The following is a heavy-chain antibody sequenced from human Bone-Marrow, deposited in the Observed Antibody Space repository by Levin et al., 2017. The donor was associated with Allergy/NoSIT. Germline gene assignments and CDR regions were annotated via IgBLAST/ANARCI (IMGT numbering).Heavy chain of an antibody. Sequence: AGGSLRLSCAASGFTFSNYWMSWVRQAPGKGLEWVANIKPDGREKNFVDSVKGRFTISRDNAKNLVYLQMDSLRAEDTAVYYCARERRIVGVTSAYSGLEVWGQGTTVTVSS. CDR2: IKPDGREK. CDR3: ARERRIVGVTSAYSGLEV. V-gene: IGHV3-7*01. J-gene: IGHJ6*02. D-gene: IGHD1-26*01. CDR1: GFTFSNYW.